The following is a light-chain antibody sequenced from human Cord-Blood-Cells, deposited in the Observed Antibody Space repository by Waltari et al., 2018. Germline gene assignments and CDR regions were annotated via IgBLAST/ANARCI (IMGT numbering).Light chain of an antibody. V-gene: IGLV2-14*01. CDR2: EVS. J-gene: IGLJ3*02. Sequence: QSALTQPASVSGSPGQSITISCTGTSSDVGGYNYVSWYQQHPGKAPKLMIYEVSTRPSGVSNRFSGSKSGNTAPLTISGLQAEDEADYYCSTYTSSSTWVFGGGTKLTVL. CDR3: STYTSSSTWV. CDR1: SSDVGGYNY.